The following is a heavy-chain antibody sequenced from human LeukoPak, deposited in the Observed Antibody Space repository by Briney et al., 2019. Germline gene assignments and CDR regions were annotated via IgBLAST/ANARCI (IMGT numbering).Heavy chain of an antibody. V-gene: IGHV1-2*02. CDR1: GYTFTGYY. CDR3: ARIYGSGYRDAFDI. Sequence: ASVKVSCKASGYTFTGYYMHWVRQAPGQGLEWMGWINPNSGGTNYAQKFQGRVTMTRDTSISTAYMELSRLRSDDTAVYYCARIYGSGYRDAFDIWGQGTMVTVSS. J-gene: IGHJ3*02. D-gene: IGHD3-10*01. CDR2: INPNSGGT.